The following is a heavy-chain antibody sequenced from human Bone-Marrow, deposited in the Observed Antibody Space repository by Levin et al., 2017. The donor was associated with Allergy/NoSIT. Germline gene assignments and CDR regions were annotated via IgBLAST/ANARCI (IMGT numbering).Heavy chain of an antibody. CDR1: GFTFSDYQ. CDR2: LSGRADTT. V-gene: IGHV3-23*01. CDR3: TRRRKYSTSHYFSDY. J-gene: IGHJ4*02. D-gene: IGHD2-2*01. Sequence: AGGSLRLSCVASGFTFSDYQMSWVRQAPGKGLEWVSSLSGRADTTYYADSVKGRFTISRDNSKDTLYLQMTNLRAEDTAVYYCTRRRKYSTSHYFSDYWGQGTLVTVSS.